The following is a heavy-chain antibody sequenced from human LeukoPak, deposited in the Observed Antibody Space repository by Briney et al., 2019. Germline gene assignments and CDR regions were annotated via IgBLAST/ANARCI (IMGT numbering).Heavy chain of an antibody. V-gene: IGHV4-38-2*01. CDR3: ARVGHIVVVTAIDY. CDR2: IYHSGST. D-gene: IGHD2-21*02. Sequence: SEALSLTCAVYGGSFSGYYWGWIRQPPGKGLEWIGSIYHSGSTYYNPSLKSRVTISVDTSKNQFSLKLSSVTAADTAVYYCARVGHIVVVTAIDYWGQGTLVTVSS. CDR1: GGSFSGYY. J-gene: IGHJ4*02.